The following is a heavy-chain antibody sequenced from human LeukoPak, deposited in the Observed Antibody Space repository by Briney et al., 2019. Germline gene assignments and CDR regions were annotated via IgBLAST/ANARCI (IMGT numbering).Heavy chain of an antibody. CDR1: GASISSYY. J-gene: IGHJ4*02. Sequence: SETLSLTCTVSGASISSYYWSWIRQPPGKGLEWIGYIYYSGSTNYNPSLKSRVTISVDTSKNQFSLKLSSVTAADTAVYYCARFRGGYYFDYWGQGTLVTVSS. CDR2: IYYSGST. V-gene: IGHV4-59*01. CDR3: ARFRGGYYFDY.